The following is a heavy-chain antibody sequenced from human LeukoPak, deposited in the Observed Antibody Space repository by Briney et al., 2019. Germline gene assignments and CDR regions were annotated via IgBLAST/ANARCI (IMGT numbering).Heavy chain of an antibody. D-gene: IGHD5-24*01. V-gene: IGHV3-23*01. CDR1: GFTFSNFA. Sequence: GGSLRLSCVTSGFTFSNFAMSWVRQAPGKGLEWVSTIHGASTFYSASVKGRFTISRDSSKNTLYLQMNSLRAEDTAIYYCAKDQAGDGYNSMWGQGTRVTVSS. CDR2: IHGAST. CDR3: AKDQAGDGYNSM. J-gene: IGHJ4*02.